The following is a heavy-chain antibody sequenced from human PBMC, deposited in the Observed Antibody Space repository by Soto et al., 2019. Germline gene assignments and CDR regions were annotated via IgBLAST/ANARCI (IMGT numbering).Heavy chain of an antibody. CDR3: ARAYGHDCSGGSCYFYF. Sequence: QVQLVQSGAEVKKPGSSVKVSCKASVGTFSRYAINWVRQAPGHGLEWMGGIVPLFGTANYAQKFQGRVTITADESKSKAHMELRSLRSEDTAVYYCARAYGHDCSGGSCYFYFWGQGTLVTVSS. J-gene: IGHJ4*02. V-gene: IGHV1-69*01. CDR1: VGTFSRYA. D-gene: IGHD2-15*01. CDR2: IVPLFGTA.